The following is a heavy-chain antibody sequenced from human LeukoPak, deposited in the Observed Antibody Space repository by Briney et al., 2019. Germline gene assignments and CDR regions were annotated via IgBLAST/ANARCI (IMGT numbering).Heavy chain of an antibody. CDR3: ARDRGYSYAHPLDY. V-gene: IGHV3-33*01. CDR2: IWNDGSNK. D-gene: IGHD5-18*01. Sequence: GGSLRLSCAASGFSFSSYSMHWVRQTPGKGLDWVALIWNDGSNKYYADSVTGRFTISRDNSKNTLYLQTNSLKADDTAVYYCARDRGYSYAHPLDYWGQGTLVTVSA. J-gene: IGHJ4*02. CDR1: GFSFSSYS.